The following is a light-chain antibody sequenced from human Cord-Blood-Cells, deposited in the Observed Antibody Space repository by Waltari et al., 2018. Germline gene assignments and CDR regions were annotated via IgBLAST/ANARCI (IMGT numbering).Light chain of an antibody. J-gene: IGKJ1*01. CDR1: QSVSSSY. Sequence: EIVLTQSPGTLSLSPGERATLSCRASQSVSSSYLAWYQQKPGQAPRLLIYGASSRATGIPDRFSGSGSGTDFTLTISRLEPEEFAVYYCQQCGSSPTFGQGTKVEIK. CDR3: QQCGSSPT. CDR2: GAS. V-gene: IGKV3-20*01.